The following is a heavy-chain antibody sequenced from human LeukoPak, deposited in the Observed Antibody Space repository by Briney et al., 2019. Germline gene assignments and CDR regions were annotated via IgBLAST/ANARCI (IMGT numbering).Heavy chain of an antibody. V-gene: IGHV3-23*01. J-gene: IGHJ5*01. D-gene: IGHD6-6*01. CDR1: GFTFSTYA. CDR3: AKGSRIAARPTIWFDS. Sequence: GGSLRLSCAASGFTFSTYAMHWVRQAPGKGLEWVSAISGSGGSRYYADSVKGRFTISRDNSKNTLSLQMNSLRAEDTAVYYCAKGSRIAARPTIWFDSWGQGTLVTVSS. CDR2: ISGSGGSR.